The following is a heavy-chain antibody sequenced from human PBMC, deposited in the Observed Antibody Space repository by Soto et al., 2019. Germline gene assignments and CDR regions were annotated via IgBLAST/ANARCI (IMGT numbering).Heavy chain of an antibody. CDR1: GFTVTIAW. J-gene: IGHJ3*02. D-gene: IGHD6-19*01. CDR3: TKEMRHSSGWYGAFDI. V-gene: IGHV3-15*01. CDR2: IKSKTDGGTT. Sequence: EVQLVESGGGLVRPGGSLTLSCAACGFTVTIAWMNWVRQAPGKGLEWVGRIKSKTDGGTTDFPAPVKDRFTISRDDSKNTLYLQMSSLKTEDTAMYYCTKEMRHSSGWYGAFDIWGQGIMVTVSS.